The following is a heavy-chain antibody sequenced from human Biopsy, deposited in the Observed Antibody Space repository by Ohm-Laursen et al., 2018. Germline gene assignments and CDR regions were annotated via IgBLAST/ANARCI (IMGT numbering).Heavy chain of an antibody. V-gene: IGHV3-66*01. D-gene: IGHD3-3*01. J-gene: IGHJ6*02. Sequence: SLRLSCSASGFTFSGFSMNWVRQAPGKGLEWVSFISSSGVQYHADSVKGRFTISRDNSKNTLYLQMNSLRAEDTAVYYCVRASIFGVATSGFYYYGMDVWGQGTTVTVSS. CDR1: GFTFSGFS. CDR2: ISSSGVQ. CDR3: VRASIFGVATSGFYYYGMDV.